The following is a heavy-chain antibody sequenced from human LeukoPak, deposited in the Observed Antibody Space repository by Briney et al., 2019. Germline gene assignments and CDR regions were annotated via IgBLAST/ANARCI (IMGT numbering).Heavy chain of an antibody. J-gene: IGHJ5*02. V-gene: IGHV3-30*18. CDR1: GFPFSVYV. D-gene: IGHD3-10*01. CDR3: AKDHDCTSITCHSHFDP. CDR2: ITYDERTE. Sequence: GTSPRLSCAASGFPFSVYVMHWVRQAPGKGPEWLGRITYDERTEYAESVRGRFTISRDNSKDTLYLQMNGVRAEDTGVYYCAKDHDCTSITCHSHFDPWGRGTLLSVSS.